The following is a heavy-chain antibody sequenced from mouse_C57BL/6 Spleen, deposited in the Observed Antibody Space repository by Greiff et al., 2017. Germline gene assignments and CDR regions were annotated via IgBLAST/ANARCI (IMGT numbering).Heavy chain of an antibody. CDR1: GYTFTDYY. D-gene: IGHD1-1*01. Sequence: QVQLQQSGPELVKPGASVKISCKASGYTFTDYYINWVKQRPGQGLEWIGWIYPGSGNTKYNEKFKSKATLTVDKPSSTAYMQLSSLTSEDSAVYYCARPAFYYGSSSWYFDVWGTGTTVTVAS. CDR3: ARPAFYYGSSSWYFDV. V-gene: IGHV1-84*01. CDR2: IYPGSGNT. J-gene: IGHJ1*03.